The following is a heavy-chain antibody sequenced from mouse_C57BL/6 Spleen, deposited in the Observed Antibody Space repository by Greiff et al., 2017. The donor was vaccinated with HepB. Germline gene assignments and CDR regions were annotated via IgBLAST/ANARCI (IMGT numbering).Heavy chain of an antibody. Sequence: VQLQQSGAELVKPGASVKMSCKASGYTFTSYWITWVKQRPGQGLEWIGDIYPGSGSTNYNEKFKSKATLTVDTSSSTAYMQLSSLTSEDAAVYYGARSRDYSFDYWGQGTTLTVSS. CDR3: ARSRDYSFDY. V-gene: IGHV1-55*01. CDR2: IYPGSGST. D-gene: IGHD1-1*01. J-gene: IGHJ2*01. CDR1: GYTFTSYW.